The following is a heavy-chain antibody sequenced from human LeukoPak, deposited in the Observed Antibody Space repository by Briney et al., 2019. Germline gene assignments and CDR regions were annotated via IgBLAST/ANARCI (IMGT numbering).Heavy chain of an antibody. J-gene: IGHJ4*02. Sequence: NPSETLSLTCTVSGGSFSSYYWSWIRQPPGKGLEWIGYPYYNGSPNYNPSLRSRVTISIDTSKNQFSLKLTSVTAADTAVYYCARHGSDWAFDFWGRGTLVTVSS. CDR2: PYYNGSP. CDR1: GGSFSSYY. D-gene: IGHD6-19*01. V-gene: IGHV4-59*08. CDR3: ARHGSDWAFDF.